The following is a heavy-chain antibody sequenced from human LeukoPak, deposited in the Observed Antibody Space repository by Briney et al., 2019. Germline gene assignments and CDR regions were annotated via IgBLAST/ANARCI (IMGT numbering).Heavy chain of an antibody. V-gene: IGHV3-64*01. CDR3: ARDLNDYGDYEILDY. CDR1: GFTFSSYD. J-gene: IGHJ4*02. Sequence: PGGSLRLSCAASGFTFSSYDMHSVRQAPGKGLEYVAAISSNGGSTYYANSVQGRFTISRDNSKNTLYLQMGSLRAEDMAVYYCARDLNDYGDYEILDYWGQGTLVTVSS. CDR2: ISSNGGST. D-gene: IGHD4-17*01.